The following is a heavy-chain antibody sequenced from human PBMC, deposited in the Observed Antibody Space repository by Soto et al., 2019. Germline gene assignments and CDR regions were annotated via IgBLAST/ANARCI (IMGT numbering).Heavy chain of an antibody. Sequence: QVQLVESGGGLVKPGGSLRLSCAASGFTFSDYYMSWIRQAPGKGLEWVSYISSSSSYTNYADSVKGRFTISRDNAKNSLYLQMNSLRAEDTAVYYCARDYHLVRRYYYYYGMDVWGQGTTVTVSS. D-gene: IGHD6-6*01. CDR2: ISSSSSYT. CDR1: GFTFSDYY. J-gene: IGHJ6*02. CDR3: ARDYHLVRRYYYYYGMDV. V-gene: IGHV3-11*06.